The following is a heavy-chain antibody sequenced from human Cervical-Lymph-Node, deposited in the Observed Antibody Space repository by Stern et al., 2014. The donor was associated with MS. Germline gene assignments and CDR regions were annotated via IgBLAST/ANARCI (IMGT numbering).Heavy chain of an antibody. CDR3: AHSPIALRRKVYYFDY. Sequence: LSQKSTLSGKTKKKKKVGVGWQRPPTGNALQRLAVIYWDDDERHSPSLKGRVTVTIFSFKNQVVLTLSNVDPVDTATYYCAHSPIALRRKVYYFDYWGQGTLISVSS. J-gene: IGHJ4*02. V-gene: IGHV2-5*02. D-gene: IGHD6-6*01. CDR2: IYWDDDE. CDR1: GKTKKKKKVG.